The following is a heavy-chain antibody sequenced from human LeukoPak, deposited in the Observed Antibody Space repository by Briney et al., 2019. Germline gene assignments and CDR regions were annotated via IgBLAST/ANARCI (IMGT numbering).Heavy chain of an antibody. Sequence: GESLKISCKGSGNSFTSYWNGWVRQMPGKGLEWMGIVYPGDSDTRYSPSFQGQVTISADKSISTAYLQWSSLKASDTAMYYCARHSTSFLPYMDVWGKGSSVTVSS. CDR2: VYPGDSDT. D-gene: IGHD6-6*01. CDR1: GNSFTSYW. CDR3: ARHSTSFLPYMDV. J-gene: IGHJ6*03. V-gene: IGHV5-51*01.